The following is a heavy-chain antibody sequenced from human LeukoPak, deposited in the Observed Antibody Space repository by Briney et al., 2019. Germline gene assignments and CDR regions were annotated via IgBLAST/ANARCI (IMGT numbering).Heavy chain of an antibody. CDR2: IGGRDGST. CDR1: GFTFTNAW. Sequence: PGGSLRLSCAASGFTFTNAWMSWVRQAPGKGLEWVSAIGGRDGSTYYADSVKGRFTISRDNSKNTLYVQMNSLRAEDTAVYYCAKGHYYGSGSLDYWGQGTLVTVSS. CDR3: AKGHYYGSGSLDY. J-gene: IGHJ4*02. V-gene: IGHV3-23*01. D-gene: IGHD3-10*01.